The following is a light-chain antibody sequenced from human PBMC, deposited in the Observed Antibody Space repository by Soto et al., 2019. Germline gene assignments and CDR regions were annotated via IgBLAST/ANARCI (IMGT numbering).Light chain of an antibody. Sequence: DIQMTQSPSTLSGYVGDRVTITCRASQTISSWLAWYQQKPGKAPKLLIYKASTLKSGVPSRFGGSGSGTEFTLTISRLQPDDFATYYCQHYNSYSEAVGQGTKVELK. CDR3: QHYNSYSEA. CDR1: QTISSW. J-gene: IGKJ1*01. V-gene: IGKV1-5*03. CDR2: KAS.